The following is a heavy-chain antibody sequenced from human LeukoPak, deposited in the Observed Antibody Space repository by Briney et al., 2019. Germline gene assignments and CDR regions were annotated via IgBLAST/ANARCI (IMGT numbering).Heavy chain of an antibody. Sequence: GGSPRLSCAASGFTFSSFDMHWVRQAPGKGLEWVAVIWSDGSNKYYADSVKGRFTISRDNSKNTLYLQMNSLRAEDTAVYYCARGQMWLPLMYGYFDLWGRGTLVTVSS. J-gene: IGHJ2*01. CDR3: ARGQMWLPLMYGYFDL. CDR2: IWSDGSNK. D-gene: IGHD5-12*01. V-gene: IGHV3-33*01. CDR1: GFTFSSFD.